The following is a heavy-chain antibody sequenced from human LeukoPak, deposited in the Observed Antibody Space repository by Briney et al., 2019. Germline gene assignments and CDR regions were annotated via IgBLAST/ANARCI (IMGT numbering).Heavy chain of an antibody. CDR2: INHSGST. J-gene: IGHJ6*04. D-gene: IGHD3-9*01. CDR3: AKHGVPRYYAMDV. V-gene: IGHV4-34*01. Sequence: RPSETLSLTCAVYVGFFSDYYWSWIRQSPGKGLEWIAEINHSGSTNYNPSLKSRVTMSVDTSKNQFSLKLISVTAADTAVYYCAKHGVPRYYAMDVWGKGTTVTVSS. CDR1: VGFFSDYY.